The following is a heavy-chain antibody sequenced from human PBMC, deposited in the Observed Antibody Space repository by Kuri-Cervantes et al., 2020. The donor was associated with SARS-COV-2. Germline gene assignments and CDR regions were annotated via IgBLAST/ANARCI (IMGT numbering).Heavy chain of an antibody. J-gene: IGHJ6*02. CDR1: GFTFSSYA. CDR2: ISYDGSNK. CDR3: ARGAQAFYYYYGMDV. V-gene: IGHV3-30-3*01. Sequence: GGSLRLSCAASGFTFSSYAMHWVRQAPGKGLEWVAVISYDGSNKYCADSVKGRFTISRDNSKNTLYLQMNSLRAEDTAVYYCARGAQAFYYYYGMDVWGQGTTVTVSS.